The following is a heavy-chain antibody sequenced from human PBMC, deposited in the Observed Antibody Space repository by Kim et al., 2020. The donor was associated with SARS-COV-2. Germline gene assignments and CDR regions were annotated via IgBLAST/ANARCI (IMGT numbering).Heavy chain of an antibody. V-gene: IGHV4-39*07. CDR3: ARDGGWGGGPYDY. CDR2: VSYSGST. CDR1: GGSISSTYY. D-gene: IGHD2-15*01. Sequence: SETLSLTCTVSGGSISSTYYCGLLRQPAGKRLEWIGGVSYSGSTDYNPPLKSRVTLSVDTAKTQFSLRVSSVTAADTAVYYCARDGGWGGGPYDYWGPGTLVTVSS. J-gene: IGHJ4*02.